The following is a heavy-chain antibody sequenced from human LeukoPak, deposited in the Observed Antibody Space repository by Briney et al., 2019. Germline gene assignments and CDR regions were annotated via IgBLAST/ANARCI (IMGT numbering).Heavy chain of an antibody. D-gene: IGHD6-19*01. CDR3: ARDDIGYNNGWWKF. CDR2: IYHSGNT. V-gene: IGHV4-38-2*02. J-gene: IGHJ4*02. Sequence: SETLSLTCGVSGYSISSGYFWGWIRQPPGKGLEWIGSIYHSGNTYYKPSLKSRVTISVDTSKNQFSLNLNSVTAADTAVYYCARDDIGYNNGWWKFWGQGTLVTVSS. CDR1: GYSISSGYF.